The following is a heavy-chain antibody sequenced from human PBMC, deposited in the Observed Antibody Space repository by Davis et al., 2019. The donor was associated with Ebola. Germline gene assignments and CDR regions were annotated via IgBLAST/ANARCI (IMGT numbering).Heavy chain of an antibody. D-gene: IGHD4-17*01. Sequence: GESLKISCAASGFIVSAKYMSWVRQAPGKGLEWVSVLYRDERTYYADSVKGRFTVSRDNSENMLYLQMSTLRAEDTAVYYCARHVNGDFWYFDLWGRGTRVTVSS. CDR3: ARHVNGDFWYFDL. V-gene: IGHV3-53*01. CDR1: GFIVSAKY. J-gene: IGHJ2*01. CDR2: LYRDERT.